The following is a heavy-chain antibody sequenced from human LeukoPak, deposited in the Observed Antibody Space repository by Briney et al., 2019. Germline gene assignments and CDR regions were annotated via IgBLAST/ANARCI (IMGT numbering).Heavy chain of an antibody. CDR1: GFTFDDYG. J-gene: IGHJ4*02. CDR3: ATRGYSYGTLDY. Sequence: GGSLRLSCAASGFTFDDYGMSWVRQAPGKGLEWVSGINWNGGSTGYADSVKGRFTISRDNAKNSLYLQMNSLRAEDTAVYYCATRGYSYGTLDYWGQGTLVTVSS. CDR2: INWNGGST. V-gene: IGHV3-20*04. D-gene: IGHD5-18*01.